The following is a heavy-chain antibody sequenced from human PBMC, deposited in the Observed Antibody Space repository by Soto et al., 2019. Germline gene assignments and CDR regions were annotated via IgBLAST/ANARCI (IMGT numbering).Heavy chain of an antibody. CDR1: GFTLNSYS. CDR3: AREGDSSGWYNWFDP. J-gene: IGHJ5*02. V-gene: IGHV3-48*01. Sequence: EVQLVESGGGLVQPGGSLRLSCAASGFTLNSYSMNWVRQAPGKGLEWVSYISSSSSTTYYADSVKGRFTISRDSAKNSLYLQMNSLRAEDTAVYYCAREGDSSGWYNWFDPWGQGTLVTVSS. D-gene: IGHD3-22*01. CDR2: ISSSSSTT.